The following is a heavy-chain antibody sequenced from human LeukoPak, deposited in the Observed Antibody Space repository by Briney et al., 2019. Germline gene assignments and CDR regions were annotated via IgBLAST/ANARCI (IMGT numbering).Heavy chain of an antibody. D-gene: IGHD6-19*01. CDR1: GFTFSDDY. V-gene: IGHV3-11*01. CDR3: ARDPGPLIAVAGTGRYFDY. CDR2: ISSSGSTI. Sequence: PGGSLRLSCAASGFTFSDDYMSWIRQAPGKGLEWVSYISSSGSTIYYADSVKGRFTISRDNAKNSLYLQMNSLRAEDTAVYYCARDPGPLIAVAGTGRYFDYWGQGTLVTVSS. J-gene: IGHJ4*02.